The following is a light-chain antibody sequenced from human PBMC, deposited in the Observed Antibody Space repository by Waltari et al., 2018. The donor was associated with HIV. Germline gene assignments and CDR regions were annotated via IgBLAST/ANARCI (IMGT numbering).Light chain of an antibody. CDR3: QQYKTYYS. J-gene: IGKJ2*03. Sequence: DIQMTQYPSTLSASVGDRVTITCRASQSISSLLAWYQQKPGKAPKLLIYKTSSLESGVPSRFSGSGSGTEFTLTISSLQPDDFATYYCQQYKTYYSFGQGTKLEIK. V-gene: IGKV1-5*03. CDR1: QSISSL. CDR2: KTS.